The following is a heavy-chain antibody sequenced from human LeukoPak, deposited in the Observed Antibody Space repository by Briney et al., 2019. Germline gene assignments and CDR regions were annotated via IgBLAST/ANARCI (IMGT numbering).Heavy chain of an antibody. Sequence: VASVKVSCKASGGTFSSYAISWVRQAPGQGLEWMGRIIPILGIANYAQKFQGRATITADKSTSTAYMELSSLRSEDTAVYYCASYRYSSSWYVFDPWGQGTLVTVSS. CDR3: ASYRYSSSWYVFDP. J-gene: IGHJ5*02. V-gene: IGHV1-69*04. D-gene: IGHD6-13*01. CDR2: IIPILGIA. CDR1: GGTFSSYA.